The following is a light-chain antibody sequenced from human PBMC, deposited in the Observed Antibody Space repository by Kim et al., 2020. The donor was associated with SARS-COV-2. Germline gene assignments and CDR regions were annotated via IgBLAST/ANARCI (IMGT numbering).Light chain of an antibody. CDR1: SSDIGDYNY. J-gene: IGLJ1*01. CDR2: DVS. Sequence: QSITISCTGTSSDIGDYNYVSWYQQHPGKAPKLMISDVSNRPSGVSNRFSGSKSGNTASLTISGLQAEDEADYYCSSYTRSTTLDVFGTGTKVTVL. V-gene: IGLV2-14*03. CDR3: SSYTRSTTLDV.